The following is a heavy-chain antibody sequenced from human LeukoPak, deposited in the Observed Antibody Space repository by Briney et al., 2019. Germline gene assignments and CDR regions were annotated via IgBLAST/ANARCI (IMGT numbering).Heavy chain of an antibody. D-gene: IGHD3-3*01. CDR3: AGAERTYYDFWSGMS. CDR1: GGSISGSSYY. V-gene: IGHV4-39*01. Sequence: SETLSLTCTVSGGSISGSSYYWGWIRQPPGKGLEWIGSIYYSGSTYYNPSLKSRVTISVDTSKNQFSLKLSSVTAADTAVYYCAGAERTYYDFWSGMSWGQGTLVTVSS. J-gene: IGHJ5*02. CDR2: IYYSGST.